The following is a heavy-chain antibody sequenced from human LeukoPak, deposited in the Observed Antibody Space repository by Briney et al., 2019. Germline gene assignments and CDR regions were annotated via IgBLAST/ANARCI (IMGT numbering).Heavy chain of an antibody. CDR1: GFTFSSYA. Sequence: SGGSLRLSCAASGFTFSSYAMSWVRQAPGKGLEWVSAISGSGGSTYYADSVKGRFTISRDNSKNTLYLQMNSLRAEDTAVYYCAKDRSDYDFWSGYYGYWGQGTLVTVSS. V-gene: IGHV3-23*01. D-gene: IGHD3-3*01. J-gene: IGHJ4*02. CDR2: ISGSGGST. CDR3: AKDRSDYDFWSGYYGY.